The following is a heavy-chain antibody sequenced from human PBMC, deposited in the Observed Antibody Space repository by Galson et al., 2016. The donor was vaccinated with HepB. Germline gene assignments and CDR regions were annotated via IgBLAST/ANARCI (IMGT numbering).Heavy chain of an antibody. CDR2: ISYDGNNR. D-gene: IGHD4-17*01. CDR1: GFTFNNYG. CDR3: ARDRGLLHYYYGMDV. V-gene: IGHV3-33*08. J-gene: IGHJ6*02. Sequence: SLRLSCATSGFTFNNYGINWVRQAPGKGLEWVAVISYDGNNRHYADAVKGRFTISRDSSTNTVYLQMNSLRADDTAVYFCARDRGLLHYYYGMDVWGQGPTVTVSS.